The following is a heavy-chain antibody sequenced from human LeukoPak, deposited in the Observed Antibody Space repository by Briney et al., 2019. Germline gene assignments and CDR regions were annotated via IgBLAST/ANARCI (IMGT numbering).Heavy chain of an antibody. Sequence: GASVKVSCKASGYTFTSYDINWVRQATRQGLEWMEWMNPNSGNTGYAQKFQGRVTMTRDSSITTAYMELSSLRSEDTAVYYCARRHGRCSDGSCYYPDYWGQGTLVTVSS. J-gene: IGHJ4*02. CDR2: MNPNSGNT. CDR1: GYTFTSYD. D-gene: IGHD2-15*01. CDR3: ARRHGRCSDGSCYYPDY. V-gene: IGHV1-8*01.